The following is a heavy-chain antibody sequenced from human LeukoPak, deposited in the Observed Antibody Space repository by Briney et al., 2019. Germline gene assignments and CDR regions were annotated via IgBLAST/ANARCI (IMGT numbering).Heavy chain of an antibody. CDR1: GGSISSYY. J-gene: IGHJ4*02. Sequence: SESLSLTCTVSGGSISSYYWSWIRQPAGKGLEWIGRSYTSGSTNYKPSLKSRVTMSVDTSKNQFSLKLSSVTAADTDVYYCARGGYDSSGYYYAYYFDYWSQGTLVTVPS. CDR3: ARGGYDSSGYYYAYYFDY. D-gene: IGHD3-22*01. V-gene: IGHV4-4*07. CDR2: SYTSGST.